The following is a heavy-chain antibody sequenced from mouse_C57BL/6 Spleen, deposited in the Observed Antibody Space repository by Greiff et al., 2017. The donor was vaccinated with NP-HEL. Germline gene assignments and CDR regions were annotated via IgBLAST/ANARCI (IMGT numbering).Heavy chain of an antibody. CDR2: IYPGNSDT. Sequence: DVKLQESGTVLARPGASVKMSCKTSGYTFTSYWMHWVKQRPGQGLEWIGAIYPGNSDTSYNQKFKGKAKLTAVTSASTAYMELSSLTNEDSAVYYCTRYPHPGYAMDYWGQGTSVTVSS. CDR3: TRYPHPGYAMDY. D-gene: IGHD6-1*01. J-gene: IGHJ4*01. CDR1: GYTFTSYW. V-gene: IGHV1-5*01.